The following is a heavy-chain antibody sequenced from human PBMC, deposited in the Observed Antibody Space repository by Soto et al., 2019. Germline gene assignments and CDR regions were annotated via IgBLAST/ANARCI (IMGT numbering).Heavy chain of an antibody. CDR1: GGSISSSSYY. V-gene: IGHV4-39*01. Sequence: PSETLSLTCTVSGGSISSSSYYWGWIRQPPGKGLEWIGSIYYSGSTYYNPSLKSRVTISVDTSKNQFSLKLSSVTAADTAVYYGARHAVHSSGFNDYWGQGTLVTGSS. D-gene: IGHD6-19*01. J-gene: IGHJ4*02. CDR2: IYYSGST. CDR3: ARHAVHSSGFNDY.